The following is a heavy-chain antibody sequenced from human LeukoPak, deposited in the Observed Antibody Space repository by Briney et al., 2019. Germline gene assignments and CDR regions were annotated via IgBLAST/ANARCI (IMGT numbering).Heavy chain of an antibody. D-gene: IGHD6-19*01. V-gene: IGHV3-53*01. J-gene: IGHJ4*02. CDR3: ARGPPVPRGWYWAY. CDR1: GFTVSSNY. CDR2: IYSGGST. Sequence: GGSLRLSCAASGFTVSSNYMSWVRQAPGKGLEWVSVIYSGGSTYYADSVKGRFTTSRDNSRNTLYLQMNSLRAEDTAVYYCARGPPVPRGWYWAYWGQGTLVTVSS.